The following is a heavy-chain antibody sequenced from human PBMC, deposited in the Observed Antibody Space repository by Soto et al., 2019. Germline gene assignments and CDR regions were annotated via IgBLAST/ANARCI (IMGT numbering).Heavy chain of an antibody. CDR2: INPDGSEK. Sequence: GVSLRLSCAASGFTFSSFWMDWVRQAPGKGLEWVANINPDGSEKHYVDSVKGRFTISRDNAKNSLYLQMSRLTAEDSALCSCSRSLDSWGKGTRVTVSS. V-gene: IGHV3-7*01. J-gene: IGHJ4*02. CDR3: SRSLDS. CDR1: GFTFSSFW.